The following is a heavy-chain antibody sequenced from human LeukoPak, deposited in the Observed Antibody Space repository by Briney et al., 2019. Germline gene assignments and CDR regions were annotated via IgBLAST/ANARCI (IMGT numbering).Heavy chain of an antibody. CDR1: GFTFSSYA. V-gene: IGHV3-23*01. Sequence: GGSLRLSCAASGFTFSSYAMSWVRQAPGKGLEWVSTINGGGVNTHYADSMGGRFTISRDNSKNTLFLQMNSLRDEDTAVYYCAKDLYSNYGPADYWGQGNLVTVSS. CDR2: INGGGVNT. J-gene: IGHJ4*02. D-gene: IGHD4-11*01. CDR3: AKDLYSNYGPADY.